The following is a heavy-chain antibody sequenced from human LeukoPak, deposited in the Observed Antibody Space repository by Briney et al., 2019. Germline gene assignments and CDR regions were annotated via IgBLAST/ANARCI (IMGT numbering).Heavy chain of an antibody. Sequence: GGSLRLSCAASGFTFSNAWMSWVRQAPGKGVEGVGRIKNKTDGGTTDYAPPIKGRFTISINDSKNTLYLQMNSLKTNHTAVYYCTTEPYYYDGSGHSVWGQGTLVTVSS. J-gene: IGHJ4*02. D-gene: IGHD3-22*01. CDR3: TTEPYYYDGSGHSV. CDR1: GFTFSNAW. CDR2: IKNKTDGGTT. V-gene: IGHV3-15*01.